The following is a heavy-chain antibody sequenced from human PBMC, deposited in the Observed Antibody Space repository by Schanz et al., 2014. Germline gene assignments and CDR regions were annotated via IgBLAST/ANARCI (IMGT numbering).Heavy chain of an antibody. V-gene: IGHV1-69*04. CDR1: GYTFTSYA. Sequence: QVQLVQSGAEVRQPGSSVKVSCTASGYTFTSYAINWVRQAPGQGLEWMGRFIPILGIATYAQKLQGRVTMTTDTSTSTADMEQSRWRSDDTVVDDSAVLYGILRGYYTNSFDVWGQGTMVTVSS. J-gene: IGHJ3*01. D-gene: IGHD3-9*01. CDR3: AVLYGILRGYYTNSFDV. CDR2: FIPILGIA.